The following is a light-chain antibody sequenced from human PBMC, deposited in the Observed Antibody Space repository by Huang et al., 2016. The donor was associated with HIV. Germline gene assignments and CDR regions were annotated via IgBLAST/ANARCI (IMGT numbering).Light chain of an antibody. Sequence: EIEMTQSPATLSVSPGERATLSCRASQSVNSNLAWYQQKPGQAPRLLIFGASTRATGIPARFSGSVSGTEFTLTISSLQSEDFAVYYCQHYNNWPYTFGQGAKVEI. V-gene: IGKV3-15*01. CDR1: QSVNSN. CDR2: GAS. J-gene: IGKJ2*01. CDR3: QHYNNWPYT.